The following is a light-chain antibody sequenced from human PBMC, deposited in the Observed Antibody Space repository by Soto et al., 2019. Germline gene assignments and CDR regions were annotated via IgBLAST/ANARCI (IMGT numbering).Light chain of an antibody. CDR3: QHAET. V-gene: IGKV1-39*01. CDR1: QSISSY. Sequence: DIQMTQSPSSLSASVGDRVTITCRASQSISSYLNWYQQKPGKAPKLLIYAASSLQSGVPSRFSGSGSGTDFTLTISSLQPEDFATYYCQHAETFGQGTKVDIK. J-gene: IGKJ1*01. CDR2: AAS.